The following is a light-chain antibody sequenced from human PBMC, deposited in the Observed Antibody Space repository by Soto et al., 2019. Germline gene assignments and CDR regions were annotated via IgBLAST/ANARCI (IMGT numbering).Light chain of an antibody. Sequence: DIQMTQSPSTLSASAGDRVTITCRASQSISSWLAWYQQKPGKAPKLLIFDASSLESGVPSRFSGSGSGTAFTLTITSLQPDDFATYYCQQYNTYSHTFGQGTKVEIK. CDR1: QSISSW. CDR3: QQYNTYSHT. CDR2: DAS. V-gene: IGKV1-5*01. J-gene: IGKJ1*01.